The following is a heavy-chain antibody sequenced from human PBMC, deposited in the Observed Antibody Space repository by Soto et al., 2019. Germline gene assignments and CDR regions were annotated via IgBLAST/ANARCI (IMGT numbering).Heavy chain of an antibody. Sequence: GSLRLSCAASGFTFSTYWMSWVRQAPGKGLGWVANIKEDGSEKYYVDSVKGRFTIFRDNAKNSLYLQMDSLRAEDTAVYYCARVPPWGATHYYGMDGWGQGTTVTVSS. CDR1: GFTFSTYW. CDR2: IKEDGSEK. V-gene: IGHV3-7*04. CDR3: ARVPPWGATHYYGMDG. D-gene: IGHD3-16*01. J-gene: IGHJ6*02.